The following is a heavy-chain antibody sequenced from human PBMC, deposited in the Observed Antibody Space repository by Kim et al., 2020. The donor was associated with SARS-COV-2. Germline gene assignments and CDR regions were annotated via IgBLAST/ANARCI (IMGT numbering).Heavy chain of an antibody. CDR3: ATDSLYYDILTGYIAFDI. V-gene: IGHV1-24*01. CDR2: FDPEDGET. J-gene: IGHJ3*02. CDR1: GYTLTELS. Sequence: ASVKVSCKVSGYTLTELSMHWVRQAPGKGLEWMGGFDPEDGETIYAQKFQGRVTMTEDTSTDTAYMELSSLRSEDTAVYYCATDSLYYDILTGYIAFDIWGQGTMVTVSS. D-gene: IGHD3-9*01.